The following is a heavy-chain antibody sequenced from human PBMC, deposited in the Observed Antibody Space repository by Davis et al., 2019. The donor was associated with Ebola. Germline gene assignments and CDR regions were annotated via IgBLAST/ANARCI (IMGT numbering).Heavy chain of an antibody. CDR1: GFTFSSYW. Sequence: GESLKISCAASGFTFSSYWMSWVRQAPGKGLEWVANIKQDGSEKYYVDSVKGRFTISRDNSKNTLYLQMNSLRAEDTAVYYCAKALQEFVVVVAAAADYWGQGTLVTVSS. V-gene: IGHV3-7*03. CDR3: AKALQEFVVVVAAAADY. J-gene: IGHJ4*02. CDR2: IKQDGSEK. D-gene: IGHD2-15*01.